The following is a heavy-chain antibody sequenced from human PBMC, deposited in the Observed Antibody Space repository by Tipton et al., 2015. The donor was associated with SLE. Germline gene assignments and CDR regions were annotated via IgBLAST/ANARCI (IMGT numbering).Heavy chain of an antibody. CDR1: GYTFSTYD. D-gene: IGHD1-14*01. V-gene: IGHV1-18*01. J-gene: IGHJ6*02. CDR2: INTYNGNT. CDR3: ARGNIGWEPSGNNYYAMDV. Sequence: QVQLVQSGAEVKKPGASVKVSCKASGYTFSTYDISWVRQAPGQGLEWMGWINTYNGNTNYVQRFQGRVSMTTATSTTTAYLELRSLTSDDTAVYYCARGNIGWEPSGNNYYAMDVWGQGTTVTVSS.